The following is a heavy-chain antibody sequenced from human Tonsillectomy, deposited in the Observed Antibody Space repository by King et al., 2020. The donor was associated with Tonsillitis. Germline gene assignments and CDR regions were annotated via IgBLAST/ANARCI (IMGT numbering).Heavy chain of an antibody. J-gene: IGHJ5*02. CDR2: ISLNSGSI. CDR1: GFTFDDYA. CDR3: AKDRAAAGPEGWFDP. Sequence: VQLVESGGGLVQPGRSLRLSCAASGFTFDDYAMHWVRQAPGKGLEWVSGISLNSGSIGYADSVKGRFTISRDNAKNSLYLQMNSLRAEDTALYYCAKDRAAAGPEGWFDPWGQGTLVTVSS. D-gene: IGHD6-13*01. V-gene: IGHV3-9*01.